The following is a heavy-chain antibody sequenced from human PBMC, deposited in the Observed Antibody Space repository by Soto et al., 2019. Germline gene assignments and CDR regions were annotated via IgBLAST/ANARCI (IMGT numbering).Heavy chain of an antibody. Sequence: ASVKVSCKVSGYTLTELSMHWVRQAPGKGLEWMGGFDPEDGETIYAQKFQGRVTMTEDTSTDTAYMELSSLRSEDTAVYYCATWPYCSSTSCSPRTKNWFDPWGQGTLVTAPQ. D-gene: IGHD2-2*01. V-gene: IGHV1-24*01. CDR1: GYTLTELS. J-gene: IGHJ5*02. CDR3: ATWPYCSSTSCSPRTKNWFDP. CDR2: FDPEDGET.